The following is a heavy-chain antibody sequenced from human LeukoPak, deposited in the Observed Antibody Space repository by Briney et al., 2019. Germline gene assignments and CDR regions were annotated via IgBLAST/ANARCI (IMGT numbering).Heavy chain of an antibody. D-gene: IGHD2-15*01. CDR1: GYTFTGYY. CDR2: INPNSGGT. V-gene: IGHV1-2*02. Sequence: ASVKVSCKASGYTFTGYYMHWVRQAPGQGLEWMGWINPNSGGTNYAQKFQGRVTMARDTSISTAYMEPSRLRSDDTAVYYCARDPLPKWDIVVVVAATSYFDYWGQGTLVTVSS. CDR3: ARDPLPKWDIVVVVAATSYFDY. J-gene: IGHJ4*02.